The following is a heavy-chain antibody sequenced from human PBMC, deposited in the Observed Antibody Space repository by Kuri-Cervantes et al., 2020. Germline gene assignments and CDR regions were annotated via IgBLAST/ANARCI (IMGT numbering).Heavy chain of an antibody. Sequence: GESLKISCAASGITISWYAMHWVRQAPGKGLEWVAVISYDERAKYYGDSVKGRFTISRDTSKNTVYLQMNSLRAEDTAVYYCAKDDYSNLLYYYYYGMDVWGQGTTVTVSS. CDR2: ISYDERAK. J-gene: IGHJ6*02. D-gene: IGHD4-11*01. V-gene: IGHV3-30*04. CDR1: GITISWYA. CDR3: AKDDYSNLLYYYYYGMDV.